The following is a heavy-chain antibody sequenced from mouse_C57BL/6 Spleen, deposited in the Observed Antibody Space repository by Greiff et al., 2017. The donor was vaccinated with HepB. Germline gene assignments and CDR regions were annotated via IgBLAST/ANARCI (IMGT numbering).Heavy chain of an antibody. Sequence: QVQLQQSGAELVKPGASVKISCKASGYAFSSYWMNWVKQRPGKGLEWIGQIYPGDGDTNYNGKFKGKATLTADKSSSTAYMQLSSLTSEDSAVYFCARWTSPSGAMDYWGQGTSVTVSS. CDR3: ARWTSPSGAMDY. J-gene: IGHJ4*01. CDR1: GYAFSSYW. D-gene: IGHD3-1*01. V-gene: IGHV1-80*01. CDR2: IYPGDGDT.